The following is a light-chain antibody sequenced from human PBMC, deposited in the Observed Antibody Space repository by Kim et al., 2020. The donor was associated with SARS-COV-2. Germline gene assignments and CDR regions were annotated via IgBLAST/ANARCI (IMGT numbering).Light chain of an antibody. V-gene: IGLV3-1*01. CDR3: QGWDSSTAV. CDR1: KWGDKW. Sequence: VSAGQTASITGSGDKWGDKWAWWCQQEAGGSAVLVICEDSRRPAGIAGRFSGSNSGNTATLSIGGTQAMEGADYYCQGWDSSTAVFGGGTQLAVL. CDR2: EDS. J-gene: IGLJ3*02.